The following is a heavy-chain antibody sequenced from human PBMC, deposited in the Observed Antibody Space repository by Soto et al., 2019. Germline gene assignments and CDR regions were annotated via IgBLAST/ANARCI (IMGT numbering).Heavy chain of an antibody. J-gene: IGHJ6*02. D-gene: IGHD2-21*01. CDR3: AREGETDYYGMDV. V-gene: IGHV3-30-3*01. CDR1: GVTFSSYA. CDR2: ISYDGSNK. Sequence: XGSLRLSCSAAGVTFSSYAMHWVRQAPGKGLDWVAVISYDGSNKYYADSVKGRFTISRDNSKNTLYLQMNSLRAEDTAVYYCAREGETDYYGMDVWGQGTTVTVSS.